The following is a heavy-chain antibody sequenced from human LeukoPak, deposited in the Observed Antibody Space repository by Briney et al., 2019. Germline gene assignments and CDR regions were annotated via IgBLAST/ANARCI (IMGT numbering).Heavy chain of an antibody. J-gene: IGHJ3*02. CDR3: ARDRPMIVVADSFDI. CDR1: GFTFSSYW. Sequence: PGGSLRLSCAASGFTFSSYWMSWVRQAPGKGLECVANIKQDGSEKDYVDSVKGRFTISRDNAKNSLYLQMNSLRAEDTALYYCARDRPMIVVADSFDIWGQGTMVTVSS. CDR2: IKQDGSEK. D-gene: IGHD3-22*01. V-gene: IGHV3-7*01.